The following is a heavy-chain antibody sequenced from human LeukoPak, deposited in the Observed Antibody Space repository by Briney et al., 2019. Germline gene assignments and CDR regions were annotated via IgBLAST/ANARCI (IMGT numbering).Heavy chain of an antibody. CDR1: GYTFTGYY. V-gene: IGHV1-2*02. CDR2: INPNSDVT. D-gene: IGHD3-10*01. J-gene: IGHJ4*02. CDR3: ARGLGGLQADY. Sequence: ASVTVSCKASGYTFTGYYMHWVRQAPGQGLEWMGWINPNSDVTNYAQKFQGRVTMTRDTSISTACMELSRLRSDDTAVYYCARGLGGLQADYWGQGTLVIVSS.